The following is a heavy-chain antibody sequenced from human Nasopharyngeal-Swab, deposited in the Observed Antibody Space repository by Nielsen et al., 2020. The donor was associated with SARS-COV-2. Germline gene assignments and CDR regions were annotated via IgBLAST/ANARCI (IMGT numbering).Heavy chain of an antibody. J-gene: IGHJ4*02. D-gene: IGHD4-23*01. CDR1: GFTFSSYA. V-gene: IGHV3-23*01. CDR2: ISGSGGST. CDR3: AKDNGGNFGY. Sequence: GESLKISCAASGFTFSSYAMSWVRPAPGKGLEWVSAISGSGGSTYYADSVKGRFTISRDNSKNTLYLQMNSLRAEDTAVYYCAKDNGGNFGYWGQGTLVTVSS.